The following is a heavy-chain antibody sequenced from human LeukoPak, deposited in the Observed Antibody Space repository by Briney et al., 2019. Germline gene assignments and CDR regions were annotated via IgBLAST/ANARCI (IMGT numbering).Heavy chain of an antibody. CDR1: GFTFSSYA. J-gene: IGHJ6*02. Sequence: GGSLRLSCAASGFTFSSYAMHWVRQAPGKGLEWVAVISYDGSNKYYADSVKGRFTISRDNSKNTLYLQMNSLRAEDTAVYYCARGHHVDTAPYGMDVWGQGTTVTVSS. V-gene: IGHV3-30-3*01. CDR3: ARGHHVDTAPYGMDV. D-gene: IGHD5-18*01. CDR2: ISYDGSNK.